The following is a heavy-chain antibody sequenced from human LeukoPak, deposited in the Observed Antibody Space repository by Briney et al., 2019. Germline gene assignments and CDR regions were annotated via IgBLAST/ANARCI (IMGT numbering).Heavy chain of an antibody. CDR2: IIPIFGTA. CDR1: GGTFSNYA. CDR3: ARPSYYYDSSGYSTGAFDI. D-gene: IGHD3-22*01. Sequence: SVKVSCKASGGTFSNYAISWVRQAPGQGLEWMGRIIPIFGTANYAQKFQGRVTITTDESTSTAYMELSSLRSEDTAVYYCARPSYYYDSSGYSTGAFDIWGQGTMVTVSS. V-gene: IGHV1-69*05. J-gene: IGHJ3*02.